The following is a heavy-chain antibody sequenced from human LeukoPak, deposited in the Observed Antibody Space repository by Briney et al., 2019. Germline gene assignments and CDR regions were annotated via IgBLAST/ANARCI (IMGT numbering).Heavy chain of an antibody. Sequence: SETLSLTCTVSGGSIRNYYWSWIRQPPGKGLEWIGYIYYSGSANYNPSLKSRVTISVDTSKNQFSLKLSSVTAADTAVYYCARSQYYYDSSGYSLDYWGREPWSPSPQ. D-gene: IGHD3-22*01. CDR2: IYYSGSA. V-gene: IGHV4-59*01. CDR3: ARSQYYYDSSGYSLDY. J-gene: IGHJ4*02. CDR1: GGSIRNYY.